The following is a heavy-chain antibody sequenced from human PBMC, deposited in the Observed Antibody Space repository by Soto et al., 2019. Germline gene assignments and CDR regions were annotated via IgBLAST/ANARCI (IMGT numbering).Heavy chain of an antibody. CDR2: IIPIFGTA. J-gene: IGHJ6*02. Sequence: AASVNVSCKASGGTFSSYAISWVRQAPGQGLEWMGGIIPIFGTANYAQKFQGRVTITADESTSTAYMELSSLRSEDTAVYYCPRTRVHYGMDVWGQGTTVTVSS. CDR3: PRTRVHYGMDV. V-gene: IGHV1-69*13. CDR1: GGTFSSYA.